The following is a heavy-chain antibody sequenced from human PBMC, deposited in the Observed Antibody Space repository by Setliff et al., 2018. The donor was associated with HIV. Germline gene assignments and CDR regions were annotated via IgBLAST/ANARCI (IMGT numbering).Heavy chain of an antibody. Sequence: ASVKVSCKASGFILPSNYMHWVRQAPGQRPEWRGWINLENFYTKYSQNFQGRVTITTETSSTTAFMELSNLKSEDTAMYYCARSVVVYGGDSVPFDIWCQGTLFTVSS. CDR2: INLENFYT. V-gene: IGHV1-3*01. CDR1: GFILPSNY. D-gene: IGHD2-21*02. J-gene: IGHJ3*02. CDR3: ARSVVVYGGDSVPFDI.